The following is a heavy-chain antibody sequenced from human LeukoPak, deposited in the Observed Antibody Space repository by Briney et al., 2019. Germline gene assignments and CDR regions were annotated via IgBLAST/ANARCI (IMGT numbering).Heavy chain of an antibody. J-gene: IGHJ6*02. V-gene: IGHV1-2*04. D-gene: IGHD3-10*01. Sequence: ASVKVSCKSSGYTFTGYYTHWVRQAPRQGLEWMGWINPNSGGINYAQKFQGWVTMTRDTSISTAYMELSRLRSDDTAVYYCARGSGASGIYGMEVWGQGTTVTASS. CDR3: ARGSGASGIYGMEV. CDR2: INPNSGGI. CDR1: GYTFTGYY.